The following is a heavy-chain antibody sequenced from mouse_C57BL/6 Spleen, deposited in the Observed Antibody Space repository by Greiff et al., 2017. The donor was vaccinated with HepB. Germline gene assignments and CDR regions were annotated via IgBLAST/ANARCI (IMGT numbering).Heavy chain of an antibody. D-gene: IGHD1-1*01. CDR1: GYTFTSYW. J-gene: IGHJ3*01. CDR2: INPSNGGT. Sequence: QVQLQQSGTELVKPGASVKLSCKASGYTFTSYWMHWVKQRPGQGLEWIGNINPSNGGTNYNEKFKSKATLTVDKSSSTAYMQLSSLTSEDSAVYYCARESPLLRLFAYWGQGTLVTVSA. CDR3: ARESPLLRLFAY. V-gene: IGHV1-53*01.